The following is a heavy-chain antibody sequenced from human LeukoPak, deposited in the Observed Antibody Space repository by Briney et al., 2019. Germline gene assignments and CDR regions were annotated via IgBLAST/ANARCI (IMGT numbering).Heavy chain of an antibody. V-gene: IGHV4-4*07. D-gene: IGHD3-22*01. CDR2: IYTSGST. J-gene: IGHJ2*01. CDR1: GGSISSYY. Sequence: PSETLSLTCTVSGGSISSYYWSWIRQPAGKGLEWIGRIYTSGSTNYNPSLKSRVTMSVDTSKNQFSLKLSSVTAADTAVYYCARDSYYYDSSGYPERYWYFDLWGRGTLVTVSS. CDR3: ARDSYYYDSSGYPERYWYFDL.